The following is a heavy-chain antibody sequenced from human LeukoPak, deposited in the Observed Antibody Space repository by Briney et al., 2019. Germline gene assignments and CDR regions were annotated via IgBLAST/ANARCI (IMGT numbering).Heavy chain of an antibody. Sequence: GGSLRLSCAASGFTFSSYAMHWVRQAPGKGLEYVSAISSNGGSTYYANSVKGRFTISRDNSKNTLYLQMGSLRAEDLAVYYCARSPNKDGDYTPRSAVDYWGQGTLVTVSS. J-gene: IGHJ4*02. CDR3: ARSPNKDGDYTPRSAVDY. V-gene: IGHV3-64*01. D-gene: IGHD4-17*01. CDR2: ISSNGGST. CDR1: GFTFSSYA.